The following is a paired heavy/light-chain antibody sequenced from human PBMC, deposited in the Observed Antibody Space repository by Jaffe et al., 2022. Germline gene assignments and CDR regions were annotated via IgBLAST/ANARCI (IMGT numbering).Light chain of an antibody. CDR3: QQFNSYPIT. J-gene: IGKJ5*01. CDR1: QGISSA. Sequence: AIQLTQSPSSLSASVGDRVTITCRASQGISSALAWYQQKPGKAPKLLIYDASSLESGVPSRFSGSGSGTDFTLTISSLQPEDFATYYCQQFNSYPITFGQGTRLEIK. CDR2: DAS. V-gene: IGKV1-13*02.
Heavy chain of an antibody. V-gene: IGHV4-4*02. CDR3: ARKDWGNFDY. CDR2: IYHSGST. D-gene: IGHD7-27*01. CDR1: GGSISSSNW. J-gene: IGHJ4*02. Sequence: QVQLQESGPGLVKPSGTLSLTCAVSGGSISSSNWWSWIRQPPGKGLEWIGEIYHSGSTNYNPSLKSRVTISVDKSKNQFSLKLSSVTAADTAVYYCARKDWGNFDYWGQGTLVTVSS.